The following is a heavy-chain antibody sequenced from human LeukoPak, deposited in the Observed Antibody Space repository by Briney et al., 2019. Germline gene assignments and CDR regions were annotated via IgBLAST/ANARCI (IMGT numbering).Heavy chain of an antibody. CDR2: LYSDGTT. Sequence: GGSLRLSCAASRFTVSGSYMSWVRQAPGKGLEWVSFLYSDGTTSYGDSVKGRFTISRDNTKNTVYLQLNSLRAEDTAVYYCARYRDYDGSNYYTMWFDPWGQGTLVTVSS. D-gene: IGHD3-3*01. J-gene: IGHJ5*02. V-gene: IGHV3-66*01. CDR1: RFTVSGSY. CDR3: ARYRDYDGSNYYTMWFDP.